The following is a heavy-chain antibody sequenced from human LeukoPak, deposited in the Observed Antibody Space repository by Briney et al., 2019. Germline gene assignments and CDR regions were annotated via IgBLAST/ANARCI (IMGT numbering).Heavy chain of an antibody. D-gene: IGHD6-19*01. CDR1: GYTFTSYA. J-gene: IGHJ3*02. CDR2: INPSSGDT. V-gene: IGHV1-2*02. CDR3: ARVSGYTSDWNSLGI. Sequence: GASVKVSCKASGYTFTSYAMNWVRQAPGQGLEWMGWINPSSGDTKYAQKFQGRVTMTRDTSITTAYMELSRLRSDDMAVYYCARVSGYTSDWNSLGIWGQGTMVTVSS.